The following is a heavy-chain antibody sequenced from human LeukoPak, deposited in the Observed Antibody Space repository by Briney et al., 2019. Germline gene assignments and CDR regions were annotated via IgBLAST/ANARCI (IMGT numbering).Heavy chain of an antibody. J-gene: IGHJ4*02. Sequence: ASVKVSCKASGYTFTGYYMHWVRQAPGQGLEWMGRINPNSGGTNYVQKFQGRVTMTRDTSISTAYMELSRLRSDDTAVYYCARAGSGRITIFGVVTQNDYWGQGTLVTVSS. V-gene: IGHV1-2*06. D-gene: IGHD3-3*01. CDR2: INPNSGGT. CDR1: GYTFTGYY. CDR3: ARAGSGRITIFGVVTQNDY.